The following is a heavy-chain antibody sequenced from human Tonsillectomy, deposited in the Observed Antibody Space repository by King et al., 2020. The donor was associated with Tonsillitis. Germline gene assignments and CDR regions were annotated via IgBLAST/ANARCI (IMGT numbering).Heavy chain of an antibody. D-gene: IGHD3-22*01. CDR3: ARREYYYDSSGYRKDAFDI. Sequence: QLVQSGAEVKKPGESLKISCKGSGYSFTSYWIGWVRQMPGKGLEWMGIIYPGDSDTRYSPSFQGQVTISADKSISTAYLQWSSLKASDTAMYYCARREYYYDSSGYRKDAFDIWGQGTMVTVSS. CDR1: GYSFTSYW. V-gene: IGHV5-51*01. J-gene: IGHJ3*02. CDR2: IYPGDSDT.